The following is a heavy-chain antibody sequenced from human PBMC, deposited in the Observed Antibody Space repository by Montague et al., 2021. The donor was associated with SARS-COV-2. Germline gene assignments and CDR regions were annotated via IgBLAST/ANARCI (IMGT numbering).Heavy chain of an antibody. CDR2: INHRGTT. CDR1: GGSFSGSF. CDR3: AKTGGFSEILADYDNPRDVLMRLRQKDVQPPRRAFDI. D-gene: IGHD3-9*01. Sequence: SETLSLTCAVYGGSFSGSFWTWIRQPPGKGLEWLGEINHRGTTKYNPSVESRVLMSVDTFENQFALRLTSVTVADTAVYYCAKTGGFSEILADYDNPRDVLMRLRQKDVQPPRRAFDIWGQGQPVTVSS. V-gene: IGHV4-34*01. J-gene: IGHJ3*02.